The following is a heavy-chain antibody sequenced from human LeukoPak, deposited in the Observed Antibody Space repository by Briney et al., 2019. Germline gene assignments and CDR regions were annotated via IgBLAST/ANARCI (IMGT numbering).Heavy chain of an antibody. V-gene: IGHV4-34*01. D-gene: IGHD1-26*01. J-gene: IGHJ4*02. CDR1: SGSFSGYY. Sequence: KPSETLSLTCAVYSGSFSGYYWSWIRQPPGKGLEWIGEINHSGSTNYNPSLKSRVTISVDTSKNQFSLKLNSVTAADTAVYYCARVNMGATSYYGDDYWGQGTLVTVSS. CDR3: ARVNMGATSYYGDDY. CDR2: INHSGST.